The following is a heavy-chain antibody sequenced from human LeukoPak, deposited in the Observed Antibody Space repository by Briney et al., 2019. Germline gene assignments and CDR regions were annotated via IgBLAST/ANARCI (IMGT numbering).Heavy chain of an antibody. V-gene: IGHV3-64*01. D-gene: IGHD6-13*01. CDR2: ISSNGGST. Sequence: GGSLRLSCAASGFTFSSYAMHWVRQAPGKGLEYVSAISSNGGSTYYANSVKGRFTIPRDNSKNTLYLQMGSLRAEDMAVYYCASSPGIAAAGTRWGQGTLVTVSS. J-gene: IGHJ4*02. CDR3: ASSPGIAAAGTR. CDR1: GFTFSSYA.